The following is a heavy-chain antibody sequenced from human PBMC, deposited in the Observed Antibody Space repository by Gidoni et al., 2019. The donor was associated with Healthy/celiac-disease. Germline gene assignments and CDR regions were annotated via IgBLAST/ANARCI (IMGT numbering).Heavy chain of an antibody. V-gene: IGHV1-3*01. J-gene: IGHJ3*02. CDR3: ARDGDYYGSGSYYRRGSGAFDI. CDR1: GYTFTSYA. D-gene: IGHD3-10*01. CDR2: INAGNGNT. Sequence: QVQLVQSGAEVKKPGASVKVSCKASGYTFTSYAMHWVRQAPGQRLEWMGWINAGNGNTKDSQKFQGRVTITRDTSASTAYMELSSLRSEDTAVYYCARDGDYYGSGSYYRRGSGAFDIWGQGTMVTVSS.